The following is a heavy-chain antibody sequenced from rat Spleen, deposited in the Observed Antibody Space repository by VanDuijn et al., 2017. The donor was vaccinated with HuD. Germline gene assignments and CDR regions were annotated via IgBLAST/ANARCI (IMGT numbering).Heavy chain of an antibody. Sequence: EVQLVESGGGLVQPGGSLKLSCAASGFTFNKYDMAWVRQAPTKGLEWVATISSDGGRNFYRDSVKGRFTISRDNAKSSLYLQMDSLRSDDTATYFCAGAGYLRDWYFDFWGPGTMVTVSS. D-gene: IGHD2-2*01. V-gene: IGHV5-29*01. CDR3: AGAGYLRDWYFDF. CDR2: ISSDGGRN. CDR1: GFTFNKYD. J-gene: IGHJ1*01.